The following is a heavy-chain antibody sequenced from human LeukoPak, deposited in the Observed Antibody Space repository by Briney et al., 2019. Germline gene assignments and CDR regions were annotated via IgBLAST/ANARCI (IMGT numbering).Heavy chain of an antibody. V-gene: IGHV3-23*01. CDR2: ISGSGDSV. CDR1: GFTFNTYA. J-gene: IGHJ4*02. Sequence: GGSLRLSCAASGFTFNTYAMNWVRQAPGKGLEWVSGISGSGDSVYYADSVKGRFIIARDNSKNTLFLQMNSLRAEDTAVYYCAKARPGALVVIAIDFYFDYWGQGTLVTVSS. D-gene: IGHD2-21*01. CDR3: AKARPGALVVIAIDFYFDY.